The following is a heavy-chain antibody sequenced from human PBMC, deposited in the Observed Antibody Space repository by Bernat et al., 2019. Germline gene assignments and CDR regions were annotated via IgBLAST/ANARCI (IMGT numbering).Heavy chain of an antibody. CDR3: ASLYCTSATCSDY. Sequence: EVQLVESGGGLVQPGGSLRLSCAASGFTFSSYWMHWVRQAPGKGLVRVAHISPDGGTTAYADSVQGRFTISRDNAQNTLYLQMNSLRAEDTAVYYCASLYCTSATCSDYWGQGTLVTVSS. CDR2: ISPDGGTT. CDR1: GFTFSSYW. V-gene: IGHV3-74*01. D-gene: IGHD2-2*01. J-gene: IGHJ4*02.